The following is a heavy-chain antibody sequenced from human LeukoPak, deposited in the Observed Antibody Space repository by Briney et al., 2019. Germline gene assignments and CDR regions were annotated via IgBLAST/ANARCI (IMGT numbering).Heavy chain of an antibody. V-gene: IGHV1-69*13. J-gene: IGHJ4*02. Sequence: SVKASCKASGGTFSSYAISWVRQAPGQGLEWMGGIIPIFGTANYAQKFQGRVTITADESTSTAYMELSSLRSEDTAVYYCARRRPDYGELFNYWGQGTLVTVSS. CDR3: ARRRPDYGELFNY. CDR1: GGTFSSYA. CDR2: IIPIFGTA. D-gene: IGHD4-17*01.